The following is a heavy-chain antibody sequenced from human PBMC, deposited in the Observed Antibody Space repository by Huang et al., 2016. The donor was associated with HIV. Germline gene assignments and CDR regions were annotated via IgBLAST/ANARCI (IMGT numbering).Heavy chain of an antibody. V-gene: IGHV3-11*01. CDR1: GFTFSDYY. CDR3: ARSSGELGAPHN. D-gene: IGHD1-26*01. CDR2: ISSSGSDI. Sequence: QVQLVESGGGLVKPGGSLRLSCAASGFTFSDYYMCWIRQAPGKRVEWFSYISSSGSDIYYTDAVKGRFTISRDNAKNSLYLQMNSLRAEDTAVYYCARSSGELGAPHNWGQGTLVTVSS. J-gene: IGHJ4*02.